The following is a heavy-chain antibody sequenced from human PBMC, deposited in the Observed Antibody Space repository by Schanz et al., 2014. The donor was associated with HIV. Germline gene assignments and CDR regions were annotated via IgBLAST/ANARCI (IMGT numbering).Heavy chain of an antibody. V-gene: IGHV1-8*01. CDR1: GYTFTSYD. J-gene: IGHJ5*02. CDR3: ARGEDWPGGASDH. D-gene: IGHD2-21*01. Sequence: QVPLVQSGAEVKKPGASVKVSCKASGYTFTSYDIHWVRQATGQGLEWMGWMSPNSDNTAYAQKFQGRVTMTRNTSISTAYMELSSLTSEDTAVYYCARGEDWPGGASDHWGQGTLVIVS. CDR2: MSPNSDNT.